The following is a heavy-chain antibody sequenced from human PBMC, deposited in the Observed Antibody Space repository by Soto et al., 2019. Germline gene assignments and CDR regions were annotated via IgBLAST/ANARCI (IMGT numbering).Heavy chain of an antibody. CDR3: ARAGAALVRGSIGGFDH. J-gene: IGHJ4*02. Sequence: SETLSLTCAANGGAFNGYYWTWIRQPPGKGLEWIGEINHSGTVDYNPSLKSRVTISIDTSKKQFSLTLTSVTAADTAVYYCARAGAALVRGSIGGFDHWGQGTLVTVSS. CDR2: INHSGTV. D-gene: IGHD3-10*01. V-gene: IGHV4-34*01. CDR1: GGAFNGYY.